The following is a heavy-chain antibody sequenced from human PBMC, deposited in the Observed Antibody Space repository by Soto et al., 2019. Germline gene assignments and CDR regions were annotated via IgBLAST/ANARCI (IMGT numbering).Heavy chain of an antibody. J-gene: IGHJ3*02. CDR2: ISYDGSNK. CDR3: AGAVVETDAFDI. V-gene: IGHV3-30-3*01. CDR1: GFTFSSYA. D-gene: IGHD2-2*01. Sequence: GGSLRLSCAASGFTFSSYAMHWVRQAPGKGLEWVAVISYDGSNKYYADSVKGRFTISRDNSKNTLYLQMNSLRAEDTAVYYCAGAVVETDAFDIWGQGTMVTVSS.